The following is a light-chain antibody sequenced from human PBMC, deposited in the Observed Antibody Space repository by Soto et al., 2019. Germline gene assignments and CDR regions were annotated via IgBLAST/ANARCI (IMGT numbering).Light chain of an antibody. CDR1: QSVSSN. Sequence: EIVMTQSPATLSVSPGERATLSCRASQSVSSNLAWYQQKPGQAPRLLIYGASTRATGIPARFSGSGSGTEFTLTISSLQSEDFAVYYCHQYGDSPLFGPGTKVDI. V-gene: IGKV3-15*01. CDR2: GAS. CDR3: HQYGDSPL. J-gene: IGKJ3*01.